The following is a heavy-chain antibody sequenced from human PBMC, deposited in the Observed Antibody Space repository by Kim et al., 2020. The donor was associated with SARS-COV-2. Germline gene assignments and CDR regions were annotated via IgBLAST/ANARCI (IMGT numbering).Heavy chain of an antibody. J-gene: IGHJ6*02. D-gene: IGHD3-16*02. Sequence: SVKGRFTISRDNSKNTLYLQMNSLRAEDTAVYYCARDIEDLYYYYYGMDVWGQGTTVTVSS. V-gene: IGHV3-30*01. CDR3: ARDIEDLYYYYYGMDV.